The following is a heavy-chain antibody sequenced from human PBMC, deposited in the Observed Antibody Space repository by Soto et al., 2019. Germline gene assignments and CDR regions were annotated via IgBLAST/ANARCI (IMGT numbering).Heavy chain of an antibody. CDR2: IYHSGST. CDR3: ARDTHWGLGD. J-gene: IGHJ4*02. CDR1: GDSISTNNW. D-gene: IGHD7-27*01. Sequence: QVQLQESGPGLVKPSETLSLTCAVFGDSISTNNWWSWVRQPPGKGLEWIGEIYHSGSTNYNPSLKSRVTISADRSKNQLSLRLNSVTAADTAVYFCARDTHWGLGDWGQGTLVIVSS. V-gene: IGHV4-4*02.